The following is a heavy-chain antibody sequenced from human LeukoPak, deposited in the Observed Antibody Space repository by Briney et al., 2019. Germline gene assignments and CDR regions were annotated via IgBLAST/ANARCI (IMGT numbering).Heavy chain of an antibody. CDR1: GFTFSSYS. D-gene: IGHD3-22*01. V-gene: IGHV3-15*01. J-gene: IGHJ3*02. CDR2: IKSKTDGGTT. CDR3: TALRITMIVVDRVRDAFDI. Sequence: GGSLRLSCAASGFTFSSYSMNWVRQAPGKGLEWVGRIKSKTDGGTTDYAAPVKGRFTISRDDSKNTLYLQMNSLKTEDTAVYYCTALRITMIVVDRVRDAFDIWGQGTMVTVSS.